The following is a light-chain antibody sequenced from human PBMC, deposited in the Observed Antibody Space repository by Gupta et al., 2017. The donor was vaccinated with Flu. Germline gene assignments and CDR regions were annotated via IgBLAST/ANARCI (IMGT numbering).Light chain of an antibody. CDR1: QSVSSNY. CDR3: QQYGSSPET. CDR2: GAS. V-gene: IGKV3-20*01. Sequence: DIVLTQSPGTLSLSPGERATLSCRASQSVSSNYLAWYQQKPGQAPRLLIYGASSRAPGIPDRFSGSGSGTDFTLTISRLEPEDVAVYYCQQYGSSPETFGQGTTVEIK. J-gene: IGKJ1*01.